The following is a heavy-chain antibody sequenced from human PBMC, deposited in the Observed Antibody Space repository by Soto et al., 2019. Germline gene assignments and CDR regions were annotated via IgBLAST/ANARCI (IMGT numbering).Heavy chain of an antibody. V-gene: IGHV4-59*02. CDR3: ARGDSWEIAAAIESDNGFDP. Sequence: PSWRLSLARAACGDTVSISYGGWIRQTPGKGLEWIGYICYSGSTNYNPSLKSRVTISVDTSKNQFSLKLSSVTAADTAVYYCARGDSWEIAAAIESDNGFDPWGQGTLVTVSS. D-gene: IGHD6-13*01. CDR1: GDTVSISY. J-gene: IGHJ5*02. CDR2: ICYSGST.